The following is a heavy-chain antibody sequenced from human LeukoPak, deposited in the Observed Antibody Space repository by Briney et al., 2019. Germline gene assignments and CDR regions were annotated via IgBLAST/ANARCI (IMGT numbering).Heavy chain of an antibody. V-gene: IGHV4-59*01. CDR2: IFYSGST. J-gene: IGHJ3*02. CDR3: AKSAKRLAPDAFDI. CDR1: GGSISSYF. Sequence: SETLSLTCIVSGGSISSYFWSCIRQPPGKGLEWIGYIFYSGSTDYNPSLKSRVTISVDTSRNQFSLKLTSVTAADAAVYYCAKSAKRLAPDAFDIWGQGTMVTVSS.